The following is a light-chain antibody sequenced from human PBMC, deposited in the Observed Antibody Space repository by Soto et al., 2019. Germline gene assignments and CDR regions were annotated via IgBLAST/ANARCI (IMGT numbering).Light chain of an antibody. Sequence: TQSPGTLSLSPGERATLSCRASQSVSSSYLAWYQQKPGQAPRLLIYGASSRATGIPDRFSGSGSGTDITLTISRLEPEDFAVYYCQQYGSSPETFGQGTKV. CDR3: QQYGSSPET. CDR1: QSVSSSY. J-gene: IGKJ1*01. V-gene: IGKV3-20*01. CDR2: GAS.